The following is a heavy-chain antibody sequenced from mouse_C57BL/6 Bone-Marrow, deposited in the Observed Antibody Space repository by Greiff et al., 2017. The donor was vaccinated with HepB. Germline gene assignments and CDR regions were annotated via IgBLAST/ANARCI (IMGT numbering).Heavy chain of an antibody. V-gene: IGHV1-69*01. CDR3: ARSRYYYGWYFDV. CDR2: IDPSDSYT. CDR1: GYTFTSYW. J-gene: IGHJ1*03. Sequence: VQLQQPGAELVMPGASVKLSCKASGYTFTSYWMHWVKQRPGQGLEWIGEIDPSDSYTNYNQKFKGKSTLTVDKSSSTAYMQLSSLTSEDSAVYYCARSRYYYGWYFDVWGTGTTVTVSS. D-gene: IGHD1-1*01.